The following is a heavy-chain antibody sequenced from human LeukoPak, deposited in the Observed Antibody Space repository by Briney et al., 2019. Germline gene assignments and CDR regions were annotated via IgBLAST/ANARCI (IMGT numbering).Heavy chain of an antibody. CDR2: IYSTGIT. J-gene: IGHJ4*02. CDR1: GGSFSGYY. Sequence: PSETLSLTCAVYGGSFSGYYWGYIRQPPGKGLEWIGSIYSTGITYFNPSLKSRLTMSADTSKNQFSLKLSSVTAADTAIYYCARGSAGFDSWGQGTLFTVSS. V-gene: IGHV4-34*01. CDR3: ARGSAGFDS.